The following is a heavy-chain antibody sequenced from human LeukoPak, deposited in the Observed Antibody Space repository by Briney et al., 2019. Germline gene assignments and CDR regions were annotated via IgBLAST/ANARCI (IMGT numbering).Heavy chain of an antibody. D-gene: IGHD5-24*01. CDR2: ISPNSGGT. Sequence: ASVKVSCKASGYTFTGYYMHWVRQAPGQGPEWMGWISPNSGGTNYAQKFQGRVTMTRDTSISTAYMELSRLRSDDTAVYYCARDRVYGYNSIPYFDYWGQGTLVTVSS. CDR3: ARDRVYGYNSIPYFDY. V-gene: IGHV1-2*02. J-gene: IGHJ4*02. CDR1: GYTFTGYY.